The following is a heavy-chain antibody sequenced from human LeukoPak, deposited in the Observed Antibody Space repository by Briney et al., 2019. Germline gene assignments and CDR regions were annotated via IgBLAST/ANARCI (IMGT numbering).Heavy chain of an antibody. CDR2: TSSDGTVK. J-gene: IGHJ5*02. Sequence: GGSLRLSCAASGFTFSTYAMHWVRQAPGKGLEWVAVTSSDGTVKYYPDSVKGRFTISRDNSKNTLYLQVNSLRPEDTGVYYCARGPLNGGWLTPWGQGTLVTVSS. CDR1: GFTFSTYA. CDR3: ARGPLNGGWLTP. V-gene: IGHV3-30-3*01. D-gene: IGHD6-19*01.